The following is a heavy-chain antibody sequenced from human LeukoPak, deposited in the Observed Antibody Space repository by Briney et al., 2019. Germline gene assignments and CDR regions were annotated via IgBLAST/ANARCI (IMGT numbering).Heavy chain of an antibody. D-gene: IGHD4-17*01. CDR1: GFTFSNYN. CDR2: ISSSGTYT. J-gene: IGHJ3*02. V-gene: IGHV3-21*01. Sequence: GGSLRLSCAASGFTFSNYNMNWVRQAPGKGLEWVSSISSSGTYTYYADSLKGRFTISRDNAKNSLYLQMNSLRAEDTAVYYCAREADYGLPIRDAFDIWGLGTMVTVSS. CDR3: AREADYGLPIRDAFDI.